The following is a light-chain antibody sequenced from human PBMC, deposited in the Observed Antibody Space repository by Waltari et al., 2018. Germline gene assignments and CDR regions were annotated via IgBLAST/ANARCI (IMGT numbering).Light chain of an antibody. J-gene: IGLJ3*02. CDR2: YDT. CDR3: QVWDRSSAHWV. CDR1: NMERKS. V-gene: IGLV3-21*04. Sequence: SYVLTQPPSLSVAPGKTARIPCGADNMERKSVNWYQQRSGQAPVLVIFYDTDRPPGIPERFSGSNSGNTATLTISRDEAGDEADYYCQVWDRSSAHWVFGGGTKLTVL.